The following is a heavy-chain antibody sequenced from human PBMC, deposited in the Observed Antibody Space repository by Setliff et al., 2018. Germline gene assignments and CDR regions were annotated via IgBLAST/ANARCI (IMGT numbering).Heavy chain of an antibody. CDR2: IRPSGDST. CDR3: ARWGYYYGGNDY. Sequence: ASVKVSCKASGYTFTNHYIHWVRQAPGQGLEWMGVIRPSGDSTSYAQKFQGRVTMTRDTSTSTVYMELSSLTSEDTAVYYCARWGYYYGGNDYWGQGTPVTVSS. V-gene: IGHV1-46*01. CDR1: GYTFTNHY. J-gene: IGHJ4*02. D-gene: IGHD4-17*01.